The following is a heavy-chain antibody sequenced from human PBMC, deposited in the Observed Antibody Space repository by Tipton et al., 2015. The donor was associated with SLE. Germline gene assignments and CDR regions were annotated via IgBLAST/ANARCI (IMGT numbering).Heavy chain of an antibody. V-gene: IGHV4-31*03. CDR1: GGSISSGGYY. CDR3: ARRGQLGNLDY. D-gene: IGHD5-18*01. CDR2: IYYSGIT. J-gene: IGHJ4*02. Sequence: LRLSCTVSGGSISSGGYYWSWIRQHPGQGLEWIGYIYYSGITYYNPSLKSRVTISVDTSKNQFSLKLSSVTAADTAVYYCARRGQLGNLDYWGQGTLVTVSS.